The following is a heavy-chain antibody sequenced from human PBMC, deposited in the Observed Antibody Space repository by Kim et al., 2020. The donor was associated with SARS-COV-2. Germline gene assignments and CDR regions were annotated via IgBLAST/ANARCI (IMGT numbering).Heavy chain of an antibody. D-gene: IGHD3-16*01. J-gene: IGHJ3*02. CDR2: LYNSGGT. CDR3: ASATGGRADI. Sequence: SETLSLTCTVSGGSISGYYWSWIRQPPGEGLEWIGYLYNSGGTNYNPSLKSRVTISVDTSKNQFSLKLSSVTAADTAVYYCASATGGRADIWGQGTMVTVSS. CDR1: GGSISGYY. V-gene: IGHV4-59*01.